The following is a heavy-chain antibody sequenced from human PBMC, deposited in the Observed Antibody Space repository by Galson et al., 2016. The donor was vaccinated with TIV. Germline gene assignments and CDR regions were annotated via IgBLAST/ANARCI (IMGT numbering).Heavy chain of an antibody. CDR3: ARDFTDSSGYYHTHWYFDL. J-gene: IGHJ2*01. D-gene: IGHD3-22*01. Sequence: TCTVSGGSISSYYWSWIRQPPGKGLEWIGYIYYSGGTNYNPSLKSRVTISVDTSKNQFSLKLSSVTAADTAVYYCARDFTDSSGYYHTHWYFDLWGRGTLVTVSS. CDR2: IYYSGGT. CDR1: GGSISSYY. V-gene: IGHV4-59*01.